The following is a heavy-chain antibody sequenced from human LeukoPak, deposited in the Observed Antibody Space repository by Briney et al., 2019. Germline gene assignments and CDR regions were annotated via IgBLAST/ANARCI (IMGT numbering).Heavy chain of an antibody. Sequence: SETLSLTCTVSGGSISTYYWSWIRQPAGKGLEWIGRIYTSGSTNYNPSLKSRVTISVDTSKNQFSLKLSSVTAADTAVYYCARATTMVRGVIASTPFDYWGQGTLVTVSS. D-gene: IGHD3-10*01. CDR3: ARATTMVRGVIASTPFDY. CDR1: GGSISTYY. J-gene: IGHJ4*02. CDR2: IYTSGST. V-gene: IGHV4-4*07.